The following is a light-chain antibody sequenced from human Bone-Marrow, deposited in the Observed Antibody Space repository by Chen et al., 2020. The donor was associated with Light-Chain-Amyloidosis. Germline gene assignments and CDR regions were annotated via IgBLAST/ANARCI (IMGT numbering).Light chain of an antibody. V-gene: IGLV3-25*03. CDR2: RDT. CDR3: QSADSSGTYEVI. Sequence: SYELTQPPSVSVSPGQTARITCSGDDLPTKYAYWYQQKPGQAPVLVIHRDTERPSGMSERVSGSSAGTTATLTISGGQAEDEDDYHGQSADSSGTYEVIFGGGTKLTVL. CDR1: DLPTKY. J-gene: IGLJ2*01.